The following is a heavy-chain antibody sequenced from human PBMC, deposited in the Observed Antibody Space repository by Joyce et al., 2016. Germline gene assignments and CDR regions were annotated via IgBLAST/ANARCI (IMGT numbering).Heavy chain of an antibody. CDR2: INPDSGHT. D-gene: IGHD2-2*01. CDR1: GYSFSDSY. J-gene: IGHJ3*01. V-gene: IGHV1-2*06. CDR3: ARAPMPPYAFDV. Sequence: QAHLVQSGAAVKKPGASVKVSCKASGYSFSDSYIHWLRQAPGQGLQWMGRINPDSGHTIYGEKFQGRVTLTRDAAIDAVYMEFSRLRSDDTAVYFCARAPMPPYAFDVWGQGTLVTVSA.